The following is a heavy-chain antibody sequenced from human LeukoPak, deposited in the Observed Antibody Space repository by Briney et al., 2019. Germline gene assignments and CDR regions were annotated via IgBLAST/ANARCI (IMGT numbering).Heavy chain of an antibody. J-gene: IGHJ4*02. D-gene: IGHD3-10*01. Sequence: GGSLRLTCAASGFTFDDYAMHWVRQAPGKGLEWVSLISWDGGGTYYADTVKGRFTISRDNSKNSLYLQMNSLRAEDTALYYCAKDMAAYYYASGNIDYWGQGTLVTVSS. CDR2: ISWDGGGT. V-gene: IGHV3-43D*03. CDR1: GFTFDDYA. CDR3: AKDMAAYYYASGNIDY.